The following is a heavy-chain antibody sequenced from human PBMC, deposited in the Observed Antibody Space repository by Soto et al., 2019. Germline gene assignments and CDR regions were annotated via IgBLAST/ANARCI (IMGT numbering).Heavy chain of an antibody. D-gene: IGHD6-19*01. CDR1: GFTFSSYS. CDR3: ARAISGWYVVANY. CDR2: ISSSSSYI. J-gene: IGHJ4*02. Sequence: EVQLVESGGGLVKPGGSLRLSCAASGFTFSSYSMNWVRQAPGKGLEWVSSISSSSSYIYYADSVKGRFTISRDNAKNSLYLQMNSPRAEDTAVYYCARAISGWYVVANYWGQGTLVTVSS. V-gene: IGHV3-21*01.